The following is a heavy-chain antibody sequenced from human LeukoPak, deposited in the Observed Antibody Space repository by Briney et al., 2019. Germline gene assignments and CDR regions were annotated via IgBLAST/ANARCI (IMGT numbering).Heavy chain of an antibody. CDR3: TRVGYIDEGIDY. J-gene: IGHJ4*02. CDR2: IWYDGSNK. V-gene: IGHV3-33*01. D-gene: IGHD5-24*01. Sequence: GGSLRLSCAASGFTFSSYGMHWVRQAPGKGLEWVAVIWYDGSNKYYADSVKGRFTISRDNSKNTLCLQMNSLRAEDTAIYYCTRVGYIDEGIDYWGQGTLVTVSS. CDR1: GFTFSSYG.